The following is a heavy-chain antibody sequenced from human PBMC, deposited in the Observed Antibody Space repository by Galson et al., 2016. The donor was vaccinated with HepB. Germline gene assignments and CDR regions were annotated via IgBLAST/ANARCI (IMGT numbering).Heavy chain of an antibody. V-gene: IGHV1-3*01. D-gene: IGHD6-13*01. J-gene: IGHJ6*02. CDR1: GYSFSTYA. CDR3: ARETIAAGAKGHHSGLDI. Sequence: SVKVSCKASGYSFSTYAMHWVRQAPGQRLEWMGWINAANGNTKYSQNFQDRVTITRDTSATTVCMELSRLGAEDTAVYFCARETIAAGAKGHHSGLDIWGQGTTVTVSS. CDR2: INAANGNT.